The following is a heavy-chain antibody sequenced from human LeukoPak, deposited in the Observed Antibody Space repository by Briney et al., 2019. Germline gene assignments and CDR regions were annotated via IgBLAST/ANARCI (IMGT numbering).Heavy chain of an antibody. D-gene: IGHD5-12*01. CDR1: GGSISPYY. CDR3: ARDRRWLRFHGFDI. V-gene: IGHV4-31*03. CDR2: IYYSGST. Sequence: SETLSLTCTVSGGSISPYYWTWIRQHPGKGLEWIGYIYYSGSTYYNPSLKSRVVISVDTSKNQFSLKLKSVTAADTAVYYCARDRRWLRFHGFDIWGQGTMVTVSS. J-gene: IGHJ3*02.